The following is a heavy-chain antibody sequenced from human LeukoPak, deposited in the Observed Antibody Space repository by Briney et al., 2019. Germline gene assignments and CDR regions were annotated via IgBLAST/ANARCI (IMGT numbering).Heavy chain of an antibody. J-gene: IGHJ4*02. D-gene: IGHD3-16*01. CDR3: ARPTSLFGLSGY. V-gene: IGHV4-38-2*01. CDR1: GYSISSGYY. Sequence: PSETLSLTCAVSGYSISSGYYWGWIRPPPGKGLEWIGSIYYSGSTYYNPSLKSRVTISVDTSKNQFSLKLSSVTAADTAVYYCARPTSLFGLSGYWGQGTLVTVSS. CDR2: IYYSGST.